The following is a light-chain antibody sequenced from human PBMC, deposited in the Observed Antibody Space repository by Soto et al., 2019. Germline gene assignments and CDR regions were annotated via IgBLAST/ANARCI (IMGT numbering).Light chain of an antibody. Sequence: DIVMTQSPATLSASPGEGVTLSCRASQSVHRDLAWYQQKPGQPPRLLIYDASTRATGIPARFSGSGSGTEFTLTISSLQSEDVAVYYCQQYTNWPPLTFGGGTKVE. V-gene: IGKV3-15*01. CDR1: QSVHRD. CDR3: QQYTNWPPLT. CDR2: DAS. J-gene: IGKJ4*01.